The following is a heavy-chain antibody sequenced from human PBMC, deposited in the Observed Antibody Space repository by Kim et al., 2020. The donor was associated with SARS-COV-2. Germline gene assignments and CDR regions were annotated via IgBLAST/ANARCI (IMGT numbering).Heavy chain of an antibody. V-gene: IGHV3-23*01. CDR2: VNNGGNS. Sequence: GGSLRLSCAASGFTFSRYAMSWVRQAPGKGPEWIASVNNGGNSYYADSVKGRFTVSRDNNKNTLDLQMNSLTADDTALYYCAKDHQSSRWPTFDYWGQGT. J-gene: IGHJ4*02. CDR3: AKDHQSSRWPTFDY. CDR1: GFTFSRYA. D-gene: IGHD6-19*01.